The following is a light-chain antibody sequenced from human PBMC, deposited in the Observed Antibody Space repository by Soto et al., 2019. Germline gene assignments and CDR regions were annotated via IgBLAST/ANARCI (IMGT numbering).Light chain of an antibody. J-gene: IGKJ1*01. CDR2: QTS. Sequence: DIQLTQSPSILSASVGDRVTITCRASQSIGSWLAWYQQKPGKAPNLLIFQTSNLESGVPSRFSGSGSGTEFTLTINSLQPDDCATNFCQQCNTYSTFGQGNKVATK. CDR3: QQCNTYST. CDR1: QSIGSW. V-gene: IGKV1-5*03.